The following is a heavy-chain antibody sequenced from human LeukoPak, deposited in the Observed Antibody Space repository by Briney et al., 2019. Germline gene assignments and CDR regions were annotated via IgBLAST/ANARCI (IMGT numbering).Heavy chain of an antibody. J-gene: IGHJ4*02. CDR3: AKSLPGSGSYDH. V-gene: IGHV3-23*01. D-gene: IGHD3-10*01. Sequence: GSLRLSCAASGFTFTSCAMSWVRQAPGKGLEWVSTMTNSGGSTYYADSVKGRFTISRDNSKNTLYLQMNSLRAEDTAIYYCAKSLPGSGSYDHWGQGTLVTVSS. CDR1: GFTFTSCA. CDR2: MTNSGGST.